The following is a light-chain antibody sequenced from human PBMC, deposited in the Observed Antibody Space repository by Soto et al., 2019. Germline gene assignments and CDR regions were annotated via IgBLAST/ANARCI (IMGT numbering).Light chain of an antibody. J-gene: IGKJ1*01. V-gene: IGKV1-27*01. CDR2: AAS. CDR1: QGISNY. CDR3: QKYNSAQWK. Sequence: DIQMTQSPSSLSTSVGDRVTITCRASQGISNYLAWYQQKPGKVPKLLIYAASTLQSGVPSRFSGSGSGTDFTLTISSLQPEDVATYYCQKYNSAQWKFRQGPKVHI.